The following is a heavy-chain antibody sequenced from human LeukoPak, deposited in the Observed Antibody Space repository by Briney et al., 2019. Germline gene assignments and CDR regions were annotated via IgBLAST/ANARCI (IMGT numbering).Heavy chain of an antibody. V-gene: IGHV1-69*04. CDR2: IIPILGIA. CDR1: GGTFSSYA. CDR3: ARAGRDGYNYIIFDY. J-gene: IGHJ4*02. D-gene: IGHD5-24*01. Sequence: SVKVSCKASGGTFSSYAISWVRQAPGQGLEWMGRIIPILGIANYAQKFQGRVTITADKSTSTAYMELSSLRSEDTAVYYCARAGRDGYNYIIFDYWGQGTLVTVSS.